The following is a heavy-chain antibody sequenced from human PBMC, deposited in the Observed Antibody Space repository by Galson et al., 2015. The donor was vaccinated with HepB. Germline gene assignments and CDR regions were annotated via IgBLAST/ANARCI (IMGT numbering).Heavy chain of an antibody. V-gene: IGHV3-23*01. J-gene: IGHJ4*02. CDR3: AKESANLYYLDY. CDR2: IRSSGDNT. CDR1: GFPFSNCA. Sequence: LRLSCAASGFPFSNCAMSWVRQARGKGLEWVSGIRSSGDNTYYADSVKGRFTISRDTSKNTLYLQMSSLRTDDTAVYFCAKESANLYYLDYWGQGTLVTVPS.